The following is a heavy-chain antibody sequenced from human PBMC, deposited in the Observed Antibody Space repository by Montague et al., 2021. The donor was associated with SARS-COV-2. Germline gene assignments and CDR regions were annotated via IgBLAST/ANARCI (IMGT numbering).Heavy chain of an antibody. J-gene: IGHJ4*02. CDR3: ASSYDSTGHVGY. V-gene: IGHV4-38-2*02. D-gene: IGHD3-22*01. CDR2: IYRSGST. CDR1: GFSISTGYY. Sequence: SETLSLTCTVSGFSISTGYYWGWIRQPPGKGLEWIGSIYRSGSTXXNPSLKSRVTISVDTSKNQFSLKLSSVTAADTAVYYCASSYDSTGHVGYWGQGTLVTVSS.